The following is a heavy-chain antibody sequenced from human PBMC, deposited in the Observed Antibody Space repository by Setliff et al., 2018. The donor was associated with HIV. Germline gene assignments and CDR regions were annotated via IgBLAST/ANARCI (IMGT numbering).Heavy chain of an antibody. CDR1: GLTFDDFG. J-gene: IGHJ4*02. CDR2: ISSSSSSI. CDR3: ATARIPTGGTSTSFDY. V-gene: IGHV3-48*01. Sequence: PGGSLRLSCAASGLTFDDFGMSWVRQGPGKGLEWVSYISSSSSSIYYADSVKGRFSISRDNSKNTLSLQVNGLGPEDTAVYYCATARIPTGGTSTSFDYWGQGTLVTVSS. D-gene: IGHD1-1*01.